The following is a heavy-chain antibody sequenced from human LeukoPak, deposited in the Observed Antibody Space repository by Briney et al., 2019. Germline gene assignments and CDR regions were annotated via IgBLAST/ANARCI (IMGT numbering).Heavy chain of an antibody. J-gene: IGHJ4*02. D-gene: IGHD6-6*01. CDR2: IRSKANSYAT. CDR1: GFTFSGSA. CDR3: TRQSGDSSSGYFDY. Sequence: GGSLRLSRAASGFTFSGSAMHWVRQASGKGLEWVGRIRSKANSYATAYAASVKGRFTISRDDSKNTAYLQMNSLKTEDTAVYYCTRQSGDSSSGYFDYWGQGTLVTVSS. V-gene: IGHV3-73*01.